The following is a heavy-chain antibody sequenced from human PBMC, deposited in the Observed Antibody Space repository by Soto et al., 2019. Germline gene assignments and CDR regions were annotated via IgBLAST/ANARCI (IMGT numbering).Heavy chain of an antibody. D-gene: IGHD6-6*01. CDR2: IIPIFGTA. J-gene: IGHJ6*02. CDR1: GGTFSSYA. Sequence: QVQLVQSGAEVKKPGSSVKVSCKASGGTFSSYAISWVRQAPGQGLEWMGGIIPIFGTANYAQKFQGRVTITADESTSTADMELSSLRSEDTAVYYCASEMGYSSSADYYYGMDVWGQGTTVTVSS. V-gene: IGHV1-69*01. CDR3: ASEMGYSSSADYYYGMDV.